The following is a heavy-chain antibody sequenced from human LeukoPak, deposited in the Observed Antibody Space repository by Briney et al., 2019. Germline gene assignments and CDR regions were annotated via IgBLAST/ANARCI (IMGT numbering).Heavy chain of an antibody. CDR3: AREWDSSSFDPRASGDS. J-gene: IGHJ4*02. CDR1: GGSISSGGYY. CDR2: IYSRGST. Sequence: PSETLSLTCTVSGGSISSGGYYWSWIRQPPGRGLEWIGNIYSRGSTFYNPSLKSRVTISVDTSKNHFSLKLSSVTAADTAAYYCAREWDSSSFDPRASGDSWGQGTLVIVSS. D-gene: IGHD3-22*01. V-gene: IGHV4-39*07.